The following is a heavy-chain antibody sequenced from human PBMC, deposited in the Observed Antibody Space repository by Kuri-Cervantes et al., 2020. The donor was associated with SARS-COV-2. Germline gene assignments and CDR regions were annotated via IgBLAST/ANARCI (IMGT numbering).Heavy chain of an antibody. CDR3: ARGRGYFGAFDI. CDR2: ISYDGGNK. J-gene: IGHJ3*02. Sequence: GESLKISCAASGFTFSSYWVSWVRQAPGKGLEWVAVISYDGGNKYYADSVKGRFTIPRDNSKNTLYLQMNSLRAEDTAVYYCARGRGYFGAFDIWGQGTMVTVSS. V-gene: IGHV3-30-3*01. D-gene: IGHD5-18*01. CDR1: GFTFSSYW.